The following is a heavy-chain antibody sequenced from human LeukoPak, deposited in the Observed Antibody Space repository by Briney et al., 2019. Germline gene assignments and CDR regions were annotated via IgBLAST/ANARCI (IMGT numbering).Heavy chain of an antibody. D-gene: IGHD3-3*01. Sequence: SETLSLTCAVYGGSFSGYYWSWIRQPPGKGLEWVGEINHSGSTNYNPSLKSRVTISVDTSKNQFSLKLSSVTAADTAVYYCARSGYYHPTKNFDYWGQGTLVTVSS. V-gene: IGHV4-34*01. CDR3: ARSGYYHPTKNFDY. J-gene: IGHJ4*02. CDR2: INHSGST. CDR1: GGSFSGYY.